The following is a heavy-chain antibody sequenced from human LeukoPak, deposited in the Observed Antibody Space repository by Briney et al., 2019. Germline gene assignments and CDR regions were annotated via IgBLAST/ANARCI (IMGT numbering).Heavy chain of an antibody. Sequence: GSLRLSCAASGFTFSSYWMNWARQAPGKGLEWVASINHNGNVNYYVDSVKGRFTISRDNAKNSLYLQMSNLRAEDTAVYYCARDRSGSYVGDYWGQGTLVTVSS. CDR3: ARDRSGSYVGDY. V-gene: IGHV3-7*03. J-gene: IGHJ4*02. CDR1: GFTFSSYW. D-gene: IGHD1-26*01. CDR2: INHNGNVN.